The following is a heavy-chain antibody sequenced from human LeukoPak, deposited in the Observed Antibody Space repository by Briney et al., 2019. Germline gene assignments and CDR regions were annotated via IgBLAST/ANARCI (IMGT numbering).Heavy chain of an antibody. J-gene: IGHJ6*03. CDR2: IRSKANSYAT. CDR3: TREGRYSSSWVYYYYMDV. V-gene: IGHV3-73*01. CDR1: GFTFSGSA. D-gene: IGHD6-13*01. Sequence: GGSLRLSCAASGFTFSGSAMHWVRQASGKGLEWVGRIRSKANSYATAYAASVKGRFTISRDDSKNTAYLQMNSLKTEDTAVYYCTREGRYSSSWVYYYYMDVWGKGTTVTASS.